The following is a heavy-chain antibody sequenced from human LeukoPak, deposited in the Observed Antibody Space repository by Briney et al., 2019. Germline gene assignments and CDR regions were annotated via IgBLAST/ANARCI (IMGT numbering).Heavy chain of an antibody. D-gene: IGHD6-19*01. V-gene: IGHV1-69*05. J-gene: IGHJ3*02. CDR3: ASLKARDYFGSGWSRHAFDI. Sequence: SVKVSCKASGGTFSSYAISWVRQAPGQGLEWMGRTIPIFGTANYAQKFQGRVTITTDESTSTAYMELSSLRSEDTAVYYCASLKARDYFGSGWSRHAFDIWGQGTMVTVSS. CDR2: TIPIFGTA. CDR1: GGTFSSYA.